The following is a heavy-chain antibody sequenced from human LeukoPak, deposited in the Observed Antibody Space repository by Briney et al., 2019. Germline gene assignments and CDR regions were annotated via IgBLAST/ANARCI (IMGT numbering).Heavy chain of an antibody. D-gene: IGHD1-26*01. J-gene: IGHJ4*02. CDR2: FDPEDGET. V-gene: IGHV1-24*01. Sequence: GASVKVSCKVSGYTLTELSMHWVRQAPGKGLEWMGGFDPEDGETIYAQKFQGRVTMTEDTSTDTAYMELRSLRSEDTAVYYCATVIPYSGSYPSFDYWGQGTLVTVSS. CDR3: ATVIPYSGSYPSFDY. CDR1: GYTLTELS.